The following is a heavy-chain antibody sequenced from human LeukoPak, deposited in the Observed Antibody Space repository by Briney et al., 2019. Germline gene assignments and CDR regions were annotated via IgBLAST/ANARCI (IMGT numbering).Heavy chain of an antibody. CDR3: AKMGYSDFWSLYYYYGMDV. D-gene: IGHD3-3*01. V-gene: IGHV3-23*01. CDR1: GFTFSSYA. J-gene: IGHJ6*02. CDR2: ISGSGGST. Sequence: GRSLRLSCAASGFTFSSYAMSWVRQAPGKGLEWVSAISGSGGSTYYADSVKGRFTISRDNSKNTLYLQMNSLRAEDTAVYYCAKMGYSDFWSLYYYYGMDVWGQGTTVTVSS.